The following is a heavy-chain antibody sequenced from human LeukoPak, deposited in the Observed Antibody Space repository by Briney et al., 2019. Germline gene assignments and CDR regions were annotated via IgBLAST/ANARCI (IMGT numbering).Heavy chain of an antibody. D-gene: IGHD3-22*01. V-gene: IGHV3-23*01. Sequence: PGGSLRLSCAASGFTFSNYAMSWVRQGPGKGLEWVSVVSGSGGSTYYADSVRGRFTISRDNYKNTVELQMNSLRAEDTAVYYCANIVGDSNGHYLYYFDYWVQGTLVTVSS. CDR1: GFTFSNYA. J-gene: IGHJ4*02. CDR2: VSGSGGST. CDR3: ANIVGDSNGHYLYYFDY.